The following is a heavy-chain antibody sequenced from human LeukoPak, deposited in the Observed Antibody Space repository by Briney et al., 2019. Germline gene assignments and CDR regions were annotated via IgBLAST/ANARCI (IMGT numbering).Heavy chain of an antibody. CDR1: GFTFDDYA. CDR3: AKARWEPNFDY. J-gene: IGHJ4*02. CDR2: INENGDIA. D-gene: IGHD1-26*01. Sequence: GGSLRLSCAASGFTFDDYAMHWVRQGPGKSLEWVSLINENGDIAYYGDSVRGRFTVSRDNAKNSLYLQMNSLTAEDTALYYCAKARWEPNFDYWGQGTLVTVSS. V-gene: IGHV3-43*02.